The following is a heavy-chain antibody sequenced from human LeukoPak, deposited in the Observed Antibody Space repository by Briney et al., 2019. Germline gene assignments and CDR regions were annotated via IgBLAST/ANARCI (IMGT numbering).Heavy chain of an antibody. CDR2: INPNSGGT. V-gene: IGHV1-2*02. J-gene: IGHJ4*02. Sequence: ASVKVSCKASGYTFTGYYMHWVRQAPGQGLEWMGWINPNSGGTNYAQKFQGRVTMTRDTSISTAYMELSRLRSDDTAVYYCARDFGRDGYICWFDYWGQGTLVTVSS. CDR1: GYTFTGYY. CDR3: ARDFGRDGYICWFDY. D-gene: IGHD5-24*01.